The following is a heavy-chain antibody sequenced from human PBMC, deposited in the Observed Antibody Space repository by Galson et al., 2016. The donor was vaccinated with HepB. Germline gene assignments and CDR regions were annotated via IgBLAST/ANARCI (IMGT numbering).Heavy chain of an antibody. CDR2: IRNKAFGGTP. CDR1: GFTFGDNA. Sequence: SLRLSCAASGFTFGDNAISWVRQAPGKGLEWVGFIRNKAFGGTPEYAASVEDRFTISRDDSESIAYLQMNSLRAEDTAVYYCTRDNSYFFDYWGQGTPVTVSS. CDR3: TRDNSYFFDY. V-gene: IGHV3-49*04. J-gene: IGHJ4*02.